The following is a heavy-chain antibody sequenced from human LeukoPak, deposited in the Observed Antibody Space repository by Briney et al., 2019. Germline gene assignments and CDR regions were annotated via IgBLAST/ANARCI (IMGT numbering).Heavy chain of an antibody. CDR3: ARHSSGYYWIFDY. CDR2: INHSGST. D-gene: IGHD3-22*01. V-gene: IGHV4-34*01. Sequence: SETLSLTCAVYGGSFSGYYWSWIRQPPGKGLEWIGEINHSGSTNYNPSLKSRVTISVDTSKNQFSLKLSSVTAADTAVYYCARHSSGYYWIFDYWGQGTLVTVSS. J-gene: IGHJ4*02. CDR1: GGSFSGYY.